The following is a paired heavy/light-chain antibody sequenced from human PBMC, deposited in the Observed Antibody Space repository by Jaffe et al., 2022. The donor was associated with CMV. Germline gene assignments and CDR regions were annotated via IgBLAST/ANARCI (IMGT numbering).Light chain of an antibody. V-gene: IGKV3-11*01. CDR2: DAS. CDR3: QQRSDWPPLMI. Sequence: DIVLTQSPVTLSVSPGERATLSCRANLSVSGYLAWYHQKPGRAPRLLIYDASNRATGIPARFSGSRSGADFTLTISSLDPEDCGVYYCQQRSDWPPLMIFGPGTKVDIK. CDR1: LSVSGY. J-gene: IGKJ3*01.
Heavy chain of an antibody. CDR1: GFTFDDHT. D-gene: IGHD6-13*01. CDR2: MTWDGSRV. CDR3: ARDKNANNFAAILS. Sequence: EVQLVESGGGSVQPGRSLRLSCAASGFTFDDHTMHWVRQVPGKGLEWVSGMTWDGSRVGYADSVKGRFTISRDNAKNSLHLQMDSLTTDDTALYYCARDKNANNFAAILSWGQGTLVTVSS. V-gene: IGHV3-9*01. J-gene: IGHJ5*02.